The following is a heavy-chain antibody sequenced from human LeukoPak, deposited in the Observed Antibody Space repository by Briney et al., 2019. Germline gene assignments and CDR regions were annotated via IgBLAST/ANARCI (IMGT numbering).Heavy chain of an antibody. CDR2: IYYSGST. D-gene: IGHD1-26*01. J-gene: IGHJ3*02. V-gene: IGHV4-59*12. CDR1: GGSISSYY. CDR3: ARDTSGSYFWDTDAFDI. Sequence: SETLSLTCTVSGGSISSYYWSWIRQPPGKGLEWIGYIYYSGSTNYNPSLKSRVTISVDTSKNQFSLKLSSVTAADTAVYYCARDTSGSYFWDTDAFDIWGQGTMVTVSS.